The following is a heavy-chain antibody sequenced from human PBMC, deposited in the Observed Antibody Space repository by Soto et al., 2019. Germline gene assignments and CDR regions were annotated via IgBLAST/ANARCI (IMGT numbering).Heavy chain of an antibody. CDR1: GFTVSSNY. J-gene: IGHJ6*03. Sequence: EVQLVESGGGLVQPGGSLRLSCAASGFTVSSNYMSWVRQAPGKGLEWGSVIYSGGSTYYADSVKGRFTISRDNPRKALFLQMNSLRAEDTAVYYCARDRRGSTTGYYYYYMDVWGKGTTVTVSS. CDR3: ARDRRGSTTGYYYYYMDV. CDR2: IYSGGST. V-gene: IGHV3-66*01. D-gene: IGHD2-8*02.